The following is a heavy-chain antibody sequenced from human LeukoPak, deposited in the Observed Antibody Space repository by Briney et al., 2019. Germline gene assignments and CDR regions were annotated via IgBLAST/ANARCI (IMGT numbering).Heavy chain of an antibody. CDR1: GFTFSSYW. D-gene: IGHD2-15*01. Sequence: QPGGSLRLSCAASGFTFSSYWMSWVRQAPGKGLEWVSAISGSGGSTYYADSVKGRFTISRDNSKNTLYLQMNSLRAEDTAVYYCAKNFLGYCSGGSCYPVIYWGQGTLVTVSS. V-gene: IGHV3-23*01. CDR3: AKNFLGYCSGGSCYPVIY. CDR2: ISGSGGST. J-gene: IGHJ4*02.